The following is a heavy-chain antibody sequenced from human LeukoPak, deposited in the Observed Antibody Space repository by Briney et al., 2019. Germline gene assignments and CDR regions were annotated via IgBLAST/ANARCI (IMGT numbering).Heavy chain of an antibody. CDR1: GYTFTSYD. CDR3: AREAQYSSSWYPWFDP. D-gene: IGHD6-13*01. Sequence: ASVKVSCKASGYTFTSYDINWVRQATGQGLEWMGWMNPNSGGTNYAQKLQGRVTITADESTSTAYMELSSLRSEDTAVYYCAREAQYSSSWYPWFDPWGQGTLVTVSS. CDR2: MNPNSGGT. V-gene: IGHV1-8*01. J-gene: IGHJ5*02.